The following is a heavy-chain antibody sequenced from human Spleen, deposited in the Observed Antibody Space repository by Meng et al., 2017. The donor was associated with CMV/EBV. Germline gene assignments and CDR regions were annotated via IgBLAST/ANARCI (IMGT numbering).Heavy chain of an antibody. CDR1: GYTFTDYW. J-gene: IGHJ6*02. V-gene: IGHV5-51*01. CDR2: VYPGDSDT. CDR3: ARVIEGAYGMDV. Sequence: GESLKISCESSGYTFTDYWIGWVRQMPGGGLEWMGIVYPGDSDTRYSPSFQGQVTISADKSISTAYLQWSSLKASDTAKYYCARVIEGAYGMDVWGQGTTVTVSS. D-gene: IGHD3-22*01.